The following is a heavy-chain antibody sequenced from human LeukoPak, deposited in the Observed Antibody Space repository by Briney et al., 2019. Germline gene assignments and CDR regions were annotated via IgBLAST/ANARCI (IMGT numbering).Heavy chain of an antibody. D-gene: IGHD5-12*01. V-gene: IGHV4-39*01. CDR3: ARLVATSPRFDY. Sequence: SETLSLTCTVSGGSISSSSYYWGWIRQPPGKGLESIGSIYYSGSTYYNPSLKSRVTISVDTSKNQFSLKLSSVTAADTAVYYCARLVATSPRFDYWGQGTLVTVSS. CDR1: GGSISSSSYY. CDR2: IYYSGST. J-gene: IGHJ4*02.